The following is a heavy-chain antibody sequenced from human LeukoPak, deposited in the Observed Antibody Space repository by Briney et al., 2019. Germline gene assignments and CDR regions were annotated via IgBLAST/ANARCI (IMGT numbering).Heavy chain of an antibody. D-gene: IGHD5-18*01. V-gene: IGHV3-7*03. CDR1: GFTFSSYW. Sequence: GGSLRLSCAASGFTFSSYWMSWVRQAPGKGLEWVANIKQDGSEKYYVDSVKGRFTISRDNAKNSLYLQMNSLRAEDTAVYYCARGGYSYGWVGSYYYYGMDVWAKGPRSPSP. CDR3: ARGGYSYGWVGSYYYYGMDV. J-gene: IGHJ6*02. CDR2: IKQDGSEK.